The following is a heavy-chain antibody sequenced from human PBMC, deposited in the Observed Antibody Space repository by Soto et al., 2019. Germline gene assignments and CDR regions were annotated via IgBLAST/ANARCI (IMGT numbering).Heavy chain of an antibody. J-gene: IGHJ4*02. V-gene: IGHV4-34*01. CDR3: PRLSGRYYLDY. Sequence: SETLSLTCAVYGGSFSGSSWNWIRQPPGKGLEWIGEINHSGSTNYNPSLKSLVTISLHTPKNQFSLRLNSVTAADTAVYYCPRLSGRYYLDYWGQGTMVTVSS. CDR2: INHSGST. D-gene: IGHD1-26*01. CDR1: GGSFSGSS.